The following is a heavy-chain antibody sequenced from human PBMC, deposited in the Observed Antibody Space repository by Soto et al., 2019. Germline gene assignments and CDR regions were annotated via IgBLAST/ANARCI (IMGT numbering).Heavy chain of an antibody. Sequence: QVQLVESGGGVVQPGRSLRLSCAASGFTFSSYAMHWVRQAPGKGLEWVAVISYDGSNKYYADSMKGRFTISRDNSKNTLYLQMNSLRAEDTAVYYCARDPPIVVVVAATPYFDYWGQGTLVTLSS. CDR1: GFTFSSYA. D-gene: IGHD2-15*01. CDR2: ISYDGSNK. J-gene: IGHJ4*02. V-gene: IGHV3-30-3*01. CDR3: ARDPPIVVVVAATPYFDY.